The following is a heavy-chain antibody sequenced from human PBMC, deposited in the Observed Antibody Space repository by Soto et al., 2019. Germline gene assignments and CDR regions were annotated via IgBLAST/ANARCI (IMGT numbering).Heavy chain of an antibody. CDR3: AREGGVIVNGAFDI. V-gene: IGHV1-69*13. J-gene: IGHJ3*02. CDR1: VGTFSSYA. Sequence: ASVKVSWKACVGTFSSYAIRWVRQATGQGLEWIGGLIPIFGPANYAQKFQGRVTITADESTSTAYMELSSLRSDDTAVYYRAREGGVIVNGAFDIWGQGTMVTVSS. D-gene: IGHD3-16*02. CDR2: LIPIFGPA.